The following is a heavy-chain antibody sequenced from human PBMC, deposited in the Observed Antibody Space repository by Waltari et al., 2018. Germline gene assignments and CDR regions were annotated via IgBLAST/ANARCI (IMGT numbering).Heavy chain of an antibody. CDR2: IILYNGTT. V-gene: IGHV1-18*01. J-gene: IGHJ4*02. D-gene: IGHD5-18*01. CDR3: ARVGAYRDTAMDH. Sequence: QVQLVQSGAEVKKPGASVKVSCKASGYTFTSYGISWVRQAPGHGLEWMGWIILYNGTTNYALKLQGRVTMTTSTSTSTAYMALRSLRSDDASVYYCARVGAYRDTAMDHWGQGTLVTVSS. CDR1: GYTFTSYG.